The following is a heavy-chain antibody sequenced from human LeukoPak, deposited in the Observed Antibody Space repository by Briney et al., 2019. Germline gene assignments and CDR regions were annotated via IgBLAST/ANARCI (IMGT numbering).Heavy chain of an antibody. CDR2: INHSGST. V-gene: IGHV4-34*01. CDR3: ARAHLWRGAFDI. D-gene: IGHD2-21*01. CDR1: GGSFSGYY. J-gene: IGHJ3*02. Sequence: SETLSLTCAVYGGSFSGYYWSWIRQPPGRGLEWIGEINHSGSTNYNPSLKSRVTISVDTSKNQFSLKLSSVTAADTAVYYCARAHLWRGAFDIWGQGTMVTGSS.